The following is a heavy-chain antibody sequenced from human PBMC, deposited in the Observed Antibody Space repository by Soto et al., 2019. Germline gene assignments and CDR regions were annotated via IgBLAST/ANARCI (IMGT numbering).Heavy chain of an antibody. CDR1: GFTFTSYG. J-gene: IGHJ4*02. CDR3: VSDRGYGHASVPYS. V-gene: IGHV3-30*03. CDR2: ISYDGGLQ. Sequence: QAHLVESGGGVVQPGRSLRLSCAASGFTFTSYGMHWVRQAPGTRLGWVAVISYDGGLQHYADSVKGRFTISRDNSKNMVRLLMNSLRAEDTAVYYCVSDRGYGHASVPYSWGQGTLVSVSS. D-gene: IGHD5-18*01.